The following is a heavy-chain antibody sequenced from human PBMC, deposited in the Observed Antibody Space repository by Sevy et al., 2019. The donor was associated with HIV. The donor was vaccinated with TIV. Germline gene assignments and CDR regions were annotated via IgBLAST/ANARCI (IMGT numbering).Heavy chain of an antibody. J-gene: IGHJ4*02. V-gene: IGHV3-49*04. D-gene: IGHD1-1*01. CDR1: GFTFGDYC. Sequence: GGSLRLSCTASGFTFGDYCMSWVRQAPGKGLEWVAFLKSKAYGGTVDNAASVKGRFTISRDDSKSIAYLQMNDLNTGDTGVYYCTRWKGAQCIFDYWGQGALVTVSS. CDR3: TRWKGAQCIFDY. CDR2: LKSKAYGGTV.